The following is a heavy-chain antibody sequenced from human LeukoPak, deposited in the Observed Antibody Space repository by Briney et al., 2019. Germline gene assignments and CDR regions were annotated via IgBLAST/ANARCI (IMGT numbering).Heavy chain of an antibody. V-gene: IGHV6-1*01. CDR1: GDSVSSNSAA. CDR2: TYYRTKWYN. J-gene: IGHJ4*02. Sequence: SQTLSLTCAISGDSVSSNSAAWNWIRQSPSRGLEWLGRTYYRTKWYNDYAVSVNSRITINTDTSKNQFSLQLNSVTPEDTAVYYCARSFYDSSGVAFESWGQGTLVTVSS. D-gene: IGHD3-22*01. CDR3: ARSFYDSSGVAFES.